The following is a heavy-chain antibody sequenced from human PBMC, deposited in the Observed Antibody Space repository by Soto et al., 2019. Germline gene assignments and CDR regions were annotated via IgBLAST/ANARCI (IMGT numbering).Heavy chain of an antibody. Sequence: GESLKISCKGSGYSFTSYWIGWVRQMPGKGLEWMGIIYPGDSDTRYSPSFQGQVTISADKPISTAYLQWSSLKASDTAMYYCARLWATLVLDYYYGMDVWGQGTTVTVSS. CDR3: ARLWATLVLDYYYGMDV. D-gene: IGHD6-13*01. CDR1: GYSFTSYW. V-gene: IGHV5-51*01. CDR2: IYPGDSDT. J-gene: IGHJ6*02.